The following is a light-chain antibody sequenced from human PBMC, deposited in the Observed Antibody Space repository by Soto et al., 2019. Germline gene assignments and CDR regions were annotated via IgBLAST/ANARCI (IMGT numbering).Light chain of an antibody. V-gene: IGKV1-5*03. CDR1: QSVHTW. CDR2: KAT. CDR3: QQYNNYFT. J-gene: IGKJ1*01. Sequence: IQLTQAPSTLSASVGDRFTITCRASQSVHTWLAWFQQKPGKAPKLLIYKATTLETGVPSRFSGGGSGTEFTLTISSLQPDDFGTYYCQQYNNYFTFGQGTKVDI.